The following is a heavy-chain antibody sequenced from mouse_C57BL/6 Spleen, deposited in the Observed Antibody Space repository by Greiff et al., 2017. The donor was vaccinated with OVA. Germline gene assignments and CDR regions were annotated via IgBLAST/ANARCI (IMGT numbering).Heavy chain of an antibody. J-gene: IGHJ1*03. V-gene: IGHV5-17*01. CDR2: ISSGSSTI. Sequence: EVQRVESGGGLVKPGGSLKLSCAASGFTFSDYGMHWVRQAPEKGLEWVAYISSGSSTIYYADTVKGRFTISRDNAKNTLFLQMTSLRSEDTAMYYCARHYYGSSDGYWYCDVWGTGTTVTVSS. CDR1: GFTFSDYG. D-gene: IGHD1-1*01. CDR3: ARHYYGSSDGYWYCDV.